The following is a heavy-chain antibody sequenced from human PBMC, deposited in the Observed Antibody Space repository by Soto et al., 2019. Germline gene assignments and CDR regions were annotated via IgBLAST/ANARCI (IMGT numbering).Heavy chain of an antibody. D-gene: IGHD2-2*03. CDR2: IYPGDSDT. CDR1: GYSFTSYW. J-gene: IGHJ6*02. CDR3: ARQSLDIVVVPAAQESYYYYGMDV. V-gene: IGHV5-51*01. Sequence: GESLKISCKGSGYSFTSYWIGWVRQMPGKGLEWMGIIYPGDSDTGYSPSFQGQVTISADKSISTAYLQWSSLKASDTAMYYCARQSLDIVVVPAAQESYYYYGMDVWGQGTTVTVSS.